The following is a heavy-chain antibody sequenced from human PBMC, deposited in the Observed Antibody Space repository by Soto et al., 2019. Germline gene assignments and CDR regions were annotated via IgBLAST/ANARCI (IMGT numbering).Heavy chain of an antibody. CDR1: GGSFSGYY. J-gene: IGHJ3*02. CDR3: AVIAVAGDALDI. V-gene: IGHV4-34*01. D-gene: IGHD6-19*01. Sequence: SETLSLTCAVYGGSFSGYYWSWIRQPPGKGLEWIGEINHSGSTNYNPSLKSRVTISVDTSKNQFSLKLSSVTAADTAVYYCAVIAVAGDALDIWGQGTMVTVSS. CDR2: INHSGST.